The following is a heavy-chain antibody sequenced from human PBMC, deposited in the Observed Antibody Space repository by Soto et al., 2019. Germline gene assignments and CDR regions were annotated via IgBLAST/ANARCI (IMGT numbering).Heavy chain of an antibody. Sequence: GESLKISCKGSGYSFTSYWISWVRQMPGKGLEWMGRIDPSDSYTNYSPSFQGHVTISADKSISTAYLQWSSLKASDTAMYYCARHALEVDPIVVVTAVEAGYYYGMDVWGQGTTVTVSS. CDR1: GYSFTSYW. CDR2: IDPSDSYT. CDR3: ARHALEVDPIVVVTAVEAGYYYGMDV. J-gene: IGHJ6*02. V-gene: IGHV5-10-1*01. D-gene: IGHD2-21*02.